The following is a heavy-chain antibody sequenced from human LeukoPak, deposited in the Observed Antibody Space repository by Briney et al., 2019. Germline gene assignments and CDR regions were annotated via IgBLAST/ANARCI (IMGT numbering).Heavy chain of an antibody. J-gene: IGHJ3*02. CDR1: GGSISSYY. V-gene: IGHV4-59*08. CDR3: AGLIFGVVRRAFDI. CDR2: IYYSGST. Sequence: SETLSLTCTVSGGSISSYYWSWIRQPPGKGLEWIGYIYYSGSTNYNPSLKSRVTISVDTSKNQFSLKLSSVTAADTAVYYCAGLIFGVVRRAFDIWGQGTMVTVSS. D-gene: IGHD3-3*02.